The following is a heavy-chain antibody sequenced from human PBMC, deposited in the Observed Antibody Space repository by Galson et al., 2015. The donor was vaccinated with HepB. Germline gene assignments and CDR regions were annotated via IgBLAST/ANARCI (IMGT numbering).Heavy chain of an antibody. J-gene: IGHJ3*02. Sequence: SVKVSCKASGYTFTSYAMHWVRQAPGQRLEWMGWINAGNGNTKYSQKFQGRVTITRDTSASTAYMELSSLRSEDTAVYYCARASLYYYDSSGWRAFDIWGQGTMVTVSS. CDR1: GYTFTSYA. D-gene: IGHD3-22*01. CDR3: ARASLYYYDSSGWRAFDI. CDR2: INAGNGNT. V-gene: IGHV1-3*01.